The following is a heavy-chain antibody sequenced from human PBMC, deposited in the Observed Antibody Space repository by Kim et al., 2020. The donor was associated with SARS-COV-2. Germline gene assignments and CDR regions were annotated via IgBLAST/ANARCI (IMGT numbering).Heavy chain of an antibody. J-gene: IGHJ5*02. CDR2: INHSGST. Sequence: SETLSLTCAVYGGSFSGYYWSWIRQPPGKGLEWIGEINHSGSTNYNPSLKSRVTISVDTSKNQFSLKLSSVTAADTAVYYCARGDRSRGEMATIKVAGAALDLGNWFDPWGQGTLVTVSS. CDR3: ARGDRSRGEMATIKVAGAALDLGNWFDP. D-gene: IGHD5-12*01. CDR1: GGSFSGYY. V-gene: IGHV4-34*01.